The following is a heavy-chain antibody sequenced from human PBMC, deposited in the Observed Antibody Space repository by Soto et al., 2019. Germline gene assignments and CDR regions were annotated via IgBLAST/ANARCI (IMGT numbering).Heavy chain of an antibody. CDR2: INHSGST. CDR1: GGSFSGYY. Sequence: PSETLSLTCAVYGGSFSGYYWSWIRQPPGKGLEWIGEINHSGSTNYNPSLKSRVTISVDTSKNQFSLKLSSVTAADTAVYYCARGGTGLYSSSWLRYHYYYGMDVWGQGTTVTVSS. V-gene: IGHV4-34*01. D-gene: IGHD6-13*01. J-gene: IGHJ6*02. CDR3: ARGGTGLYSSSWLRYHYYYGMDV.